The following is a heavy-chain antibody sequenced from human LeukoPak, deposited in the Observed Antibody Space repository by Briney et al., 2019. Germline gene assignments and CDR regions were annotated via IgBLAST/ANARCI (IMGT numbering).Heavy chain of an antibody. CDR1: GFTFSDYY. CDR2: ISSSGRTV. CDR3: ARHYYHSSGHGGY. Sequence: GGSLRLSCAASGFTFSDYYMSWIRQAPGKGLEWLSYISSSGRTVYYADSVKGRFTISRDNAKNSLYLQMNSLRVEDTAVYYCARHYYHSSGHGGYWGQGTLVTVSS. D-gene: IGHD3-22*01. J-gene: IGHJ4*02. V-gene: IGHV3-11*01.